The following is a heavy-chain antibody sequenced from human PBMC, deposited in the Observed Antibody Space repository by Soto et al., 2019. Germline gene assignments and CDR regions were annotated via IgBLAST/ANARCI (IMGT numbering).Heavy chain of an antibody. CDR1: GDSINNNC. V-gene: IGHV4-59*12. J-gene: IGHJ5*02. CDR3: ARDGVFGGYSGYDSLIWWFDP. Sequence: SETLSLTCTVSGDSINNNCWGLIGQPPGRGLELIGSTSYTGSTNYNPSLKSRVTISLDTSKNQFSLKLSSVTAADTAVYYCARDGVFGGYSGYDSLIWWFDPWGQGTLVTVSS. CDR2: TSYTGST. D-gene: IGHD5-12*01.